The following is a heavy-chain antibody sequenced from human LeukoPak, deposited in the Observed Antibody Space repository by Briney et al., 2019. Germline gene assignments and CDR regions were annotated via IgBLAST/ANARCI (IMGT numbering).Heavy chain of an antibody. CDR3: ARDTYYYDSSGYHVFDY. V-gene: IGHV4-4*07. CDR1: GGSISSDY. J-gene: IGHJ4*02. Sequence: SETLSLTCTVSGGSISSDYWSWIRQPAGKGLEWVGRIHTSGSTNYTPSLKSRVTMSVDTSKNQFSLKLSSVTAADTAVYYCARDTYYYDSSGYHVFDYWGQGTLVTVS. CDR2: IHTSGST. D-gene: IGHD3-22*01.